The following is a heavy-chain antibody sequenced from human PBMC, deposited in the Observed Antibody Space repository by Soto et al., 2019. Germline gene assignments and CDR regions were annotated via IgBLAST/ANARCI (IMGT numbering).Heavy chain of an antibody. J-gene: IGHJ4*02. D-gene: IGHD3-22*01. CDR2: ISFAGTT. CDR1: GGSISSGGYY. V-gene: IGHV4-31*03. Sequence: SETLSLTCTVSGGSISSGGYYWSWIRQHPGQGLEWIGHISFAGTTYYNPSLKSRVIISVDTSKNQFSLKVTAVTAADTAVYYCARVEYYVDRSGFYFYSWGLGSLVTVSS. CDR3: ARVEYYVDRSGFYFYS.